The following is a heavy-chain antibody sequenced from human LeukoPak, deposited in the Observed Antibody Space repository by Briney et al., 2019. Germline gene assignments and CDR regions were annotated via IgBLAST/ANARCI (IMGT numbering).Heavy chain of an antibody. D-gene: IGHD2-8*01. V-gene: IGHV3-7*01. Sequence: GGPLRLSCAASGFTFNSYWMTWVRQAPGRGLEGVANIKEDGGEGYYVDSVKGRFTVSRDNANNFVYLQLTSLRAEDTAVYYCATRYCTISACRAAYYKSFDVWGKGTTVTVSS. CDR3: ATRYCTISACRAAYYKSFDV. J-gene: IGHJ6*03. CDR2: IKEDGGEG. CDR1: GFTFNSYW.